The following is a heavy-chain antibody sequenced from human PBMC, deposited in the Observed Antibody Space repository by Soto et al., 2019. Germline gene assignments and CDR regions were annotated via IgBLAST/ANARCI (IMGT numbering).Heavy chain of an antibody. CDR2: IIPILGIA. D-gene: IGHD6-13*01. CDR3: ARGRRIAAAGTPFGY. J-gene: IGHJ4*02. CDR1: GGTFSSYT. V-gene: IGHV1-69*02. Sequence: QVQLVQSGAEVKKPGSSVKVSSKASGGTFSSYTISWVRQAPGQGLEWMGRIIPILGIANYAQKFQGRVTITADKSTSTAYMELSSLRSEDTAVYYCARGRRIAAAGTPFGYWGQGTLVTVSS.